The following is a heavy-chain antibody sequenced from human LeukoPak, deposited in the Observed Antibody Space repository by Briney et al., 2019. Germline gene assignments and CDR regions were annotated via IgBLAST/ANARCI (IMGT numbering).Heavy chain of an antibody. D-gene: IGHD5-12*01. CDR1: GGSISSSSYY. J-gene: IGHJ3*02. CDR2: IYHSGTT. V-gene: IGHV4-39*07. CDR3: ARDPGGGYKDDALDI. Sequence: SETLSLTCTVSGGSISSSSYYWGWIRQPPGKGLEWIGNIYHSGTTNYNPSLKSRVTISVDESRNQFSLKLSSVTAADTAVYYCARDPGGGYKDDALDIWGQGTMVIVSS.